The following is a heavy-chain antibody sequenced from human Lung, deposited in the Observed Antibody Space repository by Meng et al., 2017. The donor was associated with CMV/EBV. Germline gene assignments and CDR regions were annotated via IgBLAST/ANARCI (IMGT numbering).Heavy chain of an antibody. V-gene: IGHV4-59*01. CDR1: GGSISSYY. Sequence: LXCTVSGGSISSYYWSWIRQPPGKGLEWIGYIYYSGSTNYNPSLKSRVTISVDTSKNQFSLKLSSVTAADAAVYYCARDYGWGAVTRYYYYGMDVWXQGTTVTVSS. J-gene: IGHJ6*02. CDR2: IYYSGST. CDR3: ARDYGWGAVTRYYYYGMDV. D-gene: IGHD3-16*01.